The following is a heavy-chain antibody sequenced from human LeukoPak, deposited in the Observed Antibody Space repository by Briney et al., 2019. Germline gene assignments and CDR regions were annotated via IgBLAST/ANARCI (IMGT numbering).Heavy chain of an antibody. CDR1: GFTFSSYP. Sequence: PGRSLRLSCAASGFTFSSYPMHWVRQAPGKGLEWVAVISYDGSNKYYADSVKGRFTISRDNSKNTQYLQMNSLRAEDTAVYFCARNSLLGDKDYYLDYWGQGTLVTVSS. V-gene: IGHV3-30*04. CDR3: ARNSLLGDKDYYLDY. D-gene: IGHD4-17*01. CDR2: ISYDGSNK. J-gene: IGHJ4*02.